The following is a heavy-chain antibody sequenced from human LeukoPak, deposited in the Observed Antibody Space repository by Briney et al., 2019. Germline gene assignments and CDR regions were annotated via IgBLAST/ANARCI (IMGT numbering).Heavy chain of an antibody. V-gene: IGHV3-23*01. CDR2: ISGSGDYT. CDR3: AKPDGLESGTSNYAFHF. CDR1: RFIFSKYA. D-gene: IGHD1-26*01. Sequence: GGSPRLSCAASRFIFSKYAMSWVRQAPGKGLEWVSGISGSGDYTYYADSVKGRFTVSRDNSRSTLYLQINNLRAEDTAVYYCAKPDGLESGTSNYAFHFWGEGRMVTVSS. J-gene: IGHJ3*01.